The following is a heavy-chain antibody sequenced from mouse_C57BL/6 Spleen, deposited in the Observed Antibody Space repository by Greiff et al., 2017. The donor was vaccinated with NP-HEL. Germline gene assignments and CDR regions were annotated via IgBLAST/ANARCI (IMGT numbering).Heavy chain of an antibody. J-gene: IGHJ4*01. V-gene: IGHV1-42*01. CDR2: INPSTGGT. Sequence: EVQLQQSGPELVKPGASVKISCKASGYSFTGYYMNWVKQSPEKSLEWIGEINPSTGGTTYNQKFKAKATLTVDKSSSTAYMQLKSLTSEDSAVYYCARWSYLGYYAMDYWGQGTSVTVSS. CDR1: GYSFTGYY. D-gene: IGHD1-1*01. CDR3: ARWSYLGYYAMDY.